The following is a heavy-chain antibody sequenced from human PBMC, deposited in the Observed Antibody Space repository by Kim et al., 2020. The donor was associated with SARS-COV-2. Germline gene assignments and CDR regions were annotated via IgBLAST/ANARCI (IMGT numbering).Heavy chain of an antibody. J-gene: IGHJ3*02. D-gene: IGHD3-9*01. Sequence: GGSLRLSCAASGFTFDDYAMHWVRQAPVTGLEWVSLISGDGGSTYYADSVKGRFTISRDNSKNSLYLQMNSLRTEDTALYYCAKAQYFDWLRDPALAFDICGQGAIVTVSS. V-gene: IGHV3-43*02. CDR1: GFTFDDYA. CDR2: ISGDGGST. CDR3: AKAQYFDWLRDPALAFDI.